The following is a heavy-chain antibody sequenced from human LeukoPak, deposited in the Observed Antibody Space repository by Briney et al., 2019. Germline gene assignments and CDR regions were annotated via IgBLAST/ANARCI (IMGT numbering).Heavy chain of an antibody. CDR3: ASGYSGMNYYYGMDV. V-gene: IGHV4-34*01. J-gene: IGHJ6*02. CDR2: INHSGST. D-gene: IGHD5-12*01. CDR1: GGSFSGYY. Sequence: PSETLSLTCAVYGGSFSGYYWSWIRQPPGKGLEWIGEINHSGSTNYNPSLKSRVTISVDTSKNQFSLKLSSVTAADTAVYYCASGYSGMNYYYGMDVWGQGTTVTVSS.